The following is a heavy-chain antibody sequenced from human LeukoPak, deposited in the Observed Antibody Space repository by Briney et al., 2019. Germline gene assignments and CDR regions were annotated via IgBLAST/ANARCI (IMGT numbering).Heavy chain of an antibody. CDR1: GFTFSNYW. Sequence: GGSLRLSCRASGFTFSNYWMSWVRQAPGKGLEWVAVIWYDGSNKYYTEYVKGRFTISRDNSKNTLYLQMNSLRAEDTAVHYCARDRIEIWLNAFDIWGQGTMVTVSS. D-gene: IGHD5-18*01. J-gene: IGHJ3*02. CDR2: IWYDGSNK. CDR3: ARDRIEIWLNAFDI. V-gene: IGHV3-33*08.